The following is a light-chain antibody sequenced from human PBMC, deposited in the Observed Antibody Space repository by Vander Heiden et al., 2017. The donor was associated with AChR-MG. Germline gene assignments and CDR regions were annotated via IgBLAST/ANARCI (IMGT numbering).Light chain of an antibody. CDR1: QSVSSN. CDR2: DAS. V-gene: IGKV3-11*01. Sequence: EIVLTQSPATLSLSPGERATLSCRASQSVSSNLAWYQQKPGQAPRLLIFDASSRAACIPARFSGSGSGTDFTLTISSLEPEDFAVYYCQQRSNWWTFGQGTKVEIK. J-gene: IGKJ1*01. CDR3: QQRSNWWT.